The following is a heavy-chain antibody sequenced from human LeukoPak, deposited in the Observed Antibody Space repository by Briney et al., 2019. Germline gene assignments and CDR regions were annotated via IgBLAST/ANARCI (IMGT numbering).Heavy chain of an antibody. CDR1: GGTFSSYA. CDR2: IIPILGIA. J-gene: IGHJ6*03. Sequence: SVKVSCKASGGTFSSYAISWVRQAPGQGLEWMGRIIPILGIANYAQKFQGRVTITADKSTSTAYMELRSLRSDDTAVYYCAREAVLAGYYYYYMDVWGKGTTVTVSS. V-gene: IGHV1-69*04. CDR3: AREAVLAGYYYYYMDV. D-gene: IGHD4/OR15-4a*01.